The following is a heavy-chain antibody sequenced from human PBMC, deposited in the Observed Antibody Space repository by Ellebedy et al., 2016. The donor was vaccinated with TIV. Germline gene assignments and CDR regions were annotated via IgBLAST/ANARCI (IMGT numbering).Heavy chain of an antibody. J-gene: IGHJ4*02. V-gene: IGHV3-23*01. CDR1: GFTFSSYA. CDR3: AKGRGGGSDSSAPRYYFDY. CDR2: ISNTGSRT. Sequence: GESLKISCAASGFTFSSYAMSWVRQAPGKGLEWVSTISNTGSRTYYADSVEGRFIISRDNSKKTLYLQKNSLRAEEKAVYYCAKGRGGGSDSSAPRYYFDYWGLGTLVTVSS. D-gene: IGHD3-22*01.